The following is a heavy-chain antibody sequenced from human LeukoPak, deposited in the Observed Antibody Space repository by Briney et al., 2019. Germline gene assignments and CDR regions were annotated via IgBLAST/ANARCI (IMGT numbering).Heavy chain of an antibody. J-gene: IGHJ4*02. CDR1: GFTFNLCS. CDR2: ISSSSSTI. CDR3: ARDLSATYYFDF. V-gene: IGHV3-48*02. Sequence: GSLRLSCAASGFTFNLCSMNWVRQAPGKGLEWVSYISSSSSTIYYADSVKGRFTISRDNAKNSLYLQMNSLRDGDTAVYYCARDLSATYYFDFWGQGTPVTVSS. D-gene: IGHD6-25*01.